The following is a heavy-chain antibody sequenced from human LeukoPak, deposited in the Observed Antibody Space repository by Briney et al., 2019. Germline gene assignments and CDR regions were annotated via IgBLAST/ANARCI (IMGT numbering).Heavy chain of an antibody. D-gene: IGHD1-26*01. J-gene: IGHJ4*02. CDR3: ARDFFEVGAHLIYYFDY. Sequence: GGSLRLSCTASGFTFSDYYMSWIRQAPGKGLEWVSYISSSGSTIYYADSVKGRFTISRDKAKNSLYLQMTSLRAEDTAVYYCARDFFEVGAHLIYYFDYWGQGTLVTVSS. CDR2: ISSSGSTI. V-gene: IGHV3-11*01. CDR1: GFTFSDYY.